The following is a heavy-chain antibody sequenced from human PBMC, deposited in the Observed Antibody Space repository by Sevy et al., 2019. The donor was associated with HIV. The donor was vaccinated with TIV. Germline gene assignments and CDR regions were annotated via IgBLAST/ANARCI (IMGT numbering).Heavy chain of an antibody. V-gene: IGHV3-9*01. CDR2: ISWNSGSI. CDR3: AKDISVWGTTAREIDY. D-gene: IGHD3-16*01. J-gene: IGHJ4*02. Sequence: GGSLRLSCAASGFTFDDYAMHWVRQAPGKGLEWVSGISWNSGSIGYADSVKGRFTISRDNAKNSLYLQMNSLRAEDTALYYCAKDISVWGTTAREIDYWGQRTLVTVSS. CDR1: GFTFDDYA.